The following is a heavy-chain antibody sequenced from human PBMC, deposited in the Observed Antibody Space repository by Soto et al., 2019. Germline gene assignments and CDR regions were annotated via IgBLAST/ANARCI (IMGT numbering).Heavy chain of an antibody. CDR1: GGSISSSSYY. V-gene: IGHV4-39*01. J-gene: IGHJ6*02. CDR2: IYYSGST. CDR3: AGLIPGIAAAGTILHYYGMDV. Sequence: SETLSLTCTVSGGSISSSSYYWGWIRQPPGKGLEWIGSIYYSGSTYYNPSLKSRVTISVDTSKNQFSLKLSSVTAADTAVYYCAGLIPGIAAAGTILHYYGMDVWGQGTTVTVSS. D-gene: IGHD6-13*01.